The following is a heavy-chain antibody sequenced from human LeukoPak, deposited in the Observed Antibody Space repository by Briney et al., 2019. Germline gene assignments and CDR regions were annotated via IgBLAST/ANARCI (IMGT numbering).Heavy chain of an antibody. V-gene: IGHV5-51*01. J-gene: IGHJ4*02. CDR3: ARRGDYYDSSGYPSPPFDY. D-gene: IGHD3-22*01. Sequence: GESLRISCEGSGYTFTNNWITWVRQMPGKDLEWMGIIYPGDSDTRYSPSFQGQVTISADKSISTAYLQWSSLKASDTAMYYCARRGDYYDSSGYPSPPFDYWGQGTLVTVSS. CDR2: IYPGDSDT. CDR1: GYTFTNNW.